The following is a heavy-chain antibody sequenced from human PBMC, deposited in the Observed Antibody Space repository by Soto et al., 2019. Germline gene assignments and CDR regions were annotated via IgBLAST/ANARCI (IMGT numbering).Heavy chain of an antibody. CDR2: INPTSGST. D-gene: IGHD6-13*01. Sequence: QVQLVHSGAEVKKPGASVKVSCKASGYTFTNYYIHWVRQAPGQGLEWMGIINPTSGSTNYAQKFQGRVTLTYDTSTTTVYMELSGLRSEDTAVLYCARDLAAGDHWGQGTLVTVSS. V-gene: IGHV1-46*01. J-gene: IGHJ4*02. CDR1: GYTFTNYY. CDR3: ARDLAAGDH.